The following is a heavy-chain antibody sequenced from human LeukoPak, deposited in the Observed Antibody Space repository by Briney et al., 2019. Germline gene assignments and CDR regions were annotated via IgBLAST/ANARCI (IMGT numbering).Heavy chain of an antibody. CDR1: GFTFSSYS. Sequence: GGSLRLSCAASGFTFSSYSMNWVRQAPGKGLEWVSSISSSSSYIYYADSVKSRFTISRDNAKNSLYLQMNSLRAEDTAVYYCASNYDFWSGYYVNYYYYYMDVWGKGTTVTVSS. V-gene: IGHV3-21*01. CDR2: ISSSSSYI. CDR3: ASNYDFWSGYYVNYYYYYMDV. D-gene: IGHD3-3*01. J-gene: IGHJ6*03.